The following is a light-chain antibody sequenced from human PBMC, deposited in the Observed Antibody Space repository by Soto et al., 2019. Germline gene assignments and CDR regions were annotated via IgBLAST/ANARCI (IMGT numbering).Light chain of an antibody. CDR3: CSHGGSGGFWL. CDR1: SSDVGSYDL. V-gene: IGLV2-23*02. J-gene: IGLJ3*02. Sequence: QSALTQPASVSGSPGQSITISCTGTSSDVGSYDLVSWYQLRPGKAPKFMIYEVNKRPRGLCKRFSGSKSGNTASLTSSGLQAEDEADYYCCSHGGSGGFWLFGGGTKRTVL. CDR2: EVN.